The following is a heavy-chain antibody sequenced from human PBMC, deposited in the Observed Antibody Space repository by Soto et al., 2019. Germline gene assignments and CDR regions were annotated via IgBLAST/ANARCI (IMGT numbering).Heavy chain of an antibody. CDR1: GFTFSSYG. V-gene: IGHV3-30*18. D-gene: IGHD2-21*02. Sequence: QVQLVESGGGVVQPGRSLRLSCAASGFTFSSYGMHWVRQAPGKGLEWVAVISYDGSNKYYADSVKGRFTISRDNSKNTLYLQMNSLRAEDTAVYYCAKDYGGNSYAFDYWGQGTLVTVPS. CDR3: AKDYGGNSYAFDY. J-gene: IGHJ4*02. CDR2: ISYDGSNK.